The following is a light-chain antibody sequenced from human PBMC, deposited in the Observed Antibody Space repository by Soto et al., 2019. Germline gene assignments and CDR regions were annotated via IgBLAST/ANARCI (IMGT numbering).Light chain of an antibody. CDR2: GAS. V-gene: IGKV3-20*01. CDR1: QTVSSSY. J-gene: IGKJ4*01. Sequence: EIVLTQSPGTLSLSPGERATLSCRASQTVSSSYLAWFQQKPGQAPRLLIYGASYRATGIPDRFSGSGSRTAFPLTISRLEPEDFAVYYCKQYGTSPPLTFGAGTRVEV. CDR3: KQYGTSPPLT.